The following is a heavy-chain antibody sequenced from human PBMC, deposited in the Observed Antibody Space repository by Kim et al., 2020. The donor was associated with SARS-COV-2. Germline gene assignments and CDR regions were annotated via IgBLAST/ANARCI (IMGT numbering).Heavy chain of an antibody. J-gene: IGHJ6*02. CDR2: INSDGSST. CDR1: GFTFSSYW. V-gene: IGHV3-74*01. D-gene: IGHD6-19*01. Sequence: GGSLRLSCAASGFTFSSYWMHWVRQAPGKGLVWVSGINSDGSSTSYADSVKGRFTISRDNAKNTLYLQMNSLRAEDTAVYYCARDPPRKYSSGPDYYYGMDVWGQGTTVTVSS. CDR3: ARDPPRKYSSGPDYYYGMDV.